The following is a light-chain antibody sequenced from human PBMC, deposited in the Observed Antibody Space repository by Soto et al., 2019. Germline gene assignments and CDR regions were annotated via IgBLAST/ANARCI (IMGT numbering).Light chain of an antibody. J-gene: IGLJ3*02. Sequence: QSALTQPASVSGSPGQSITISCTGTSSDVGGYNYVSWYQQYPGKAPKLMIYEVSNRPSGVSDRFSGSKSGNTASLTISGLQAEDEGDYYCQAYDYSLTASVFGGGTKLTVL. V-gene: IGLV2-14*01. CDR2: EVS. CDR1: SSDVGGYNY. CDR3: QAYDYSLTASV.